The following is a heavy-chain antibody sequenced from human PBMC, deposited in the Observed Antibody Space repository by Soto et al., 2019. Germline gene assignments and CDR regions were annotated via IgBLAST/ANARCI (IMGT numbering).Heavy chain of an antibody. Sequence: QVQLVESGGGVVQPGRSLRLSCAASGFTFSSYGMHWVRQAPGKGLEWVAVISYDGSNKYYADSVKGRFTISRDNSKNTLYLQMNSLRAKDTAVYYCAKDLFRQQLANFDYWGQGTLVTVSS. D-gene: IGHD6-13*01. CDR1: GFTFSSYG. CDR3: AKDLFRQQLANFDY. CDR2: ISYDGSNK. J-gene: IGHJ4*02. V-gene: IGHV3-30*18.